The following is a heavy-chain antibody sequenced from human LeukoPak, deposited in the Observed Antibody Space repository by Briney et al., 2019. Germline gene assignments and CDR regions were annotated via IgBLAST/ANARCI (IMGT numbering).Heavy chain of an antibody. CDR2: INNVGSHI. J-gene: IGHJ4*02. CDR1: GFTFSSSA. V-gene: IGHV3-21*01. CDR3: AREIWAYCSGGGCYYFDY. D-gene: IGHD2-15*01. Sequence: PGGSLRLSCAASGFTFSSSAMNWVRQAPGKGLEWVSSINNVGSHIYYADSVKGRFTISRDNAKNSLYLQMNSLRAEDTAVYYCAREIWAYCSGGGCYYFDYWGQGTLVTVSS.